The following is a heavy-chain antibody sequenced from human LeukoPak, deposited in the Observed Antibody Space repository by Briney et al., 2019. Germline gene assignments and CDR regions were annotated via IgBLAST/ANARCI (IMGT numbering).Heavy chain of an antibody. CDR3: ARRPHSSSWYYFDY. J-gene: IGHJ4*02. CDR2: MNPNSGNT. D-gene: IGHD6-13*01. CDR1: GYTFTSYD. V-gene: IGHV1-8*01. Sequence: GASVKVPCKASGYTFTSYDINWVRQATGQGLEWMGCMNPNSGNTGYAQKFQGRVTMTRNTSISTAYMELSSLRSEDTAVYYCARRPHSSSWYYFDYWGQGTLVTVSS.